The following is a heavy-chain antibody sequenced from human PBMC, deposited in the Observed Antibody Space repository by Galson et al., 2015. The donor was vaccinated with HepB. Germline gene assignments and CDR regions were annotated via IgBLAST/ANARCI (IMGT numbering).Heavy chain of an antibody. CDR3: ARFHGISITGQFDY. CDR2: IDHSGTA. V-gene: IGHV4-34*01. D-gene: IGHD3-3*01. Sequence: ETLSLTCAAYGGSFSGFYWSWVRQTPKKGLEWIGEIDHSGTAHYSPSLRSRVTISIDTSKNQFSLSLISVTAADTAVYFCARFHGISITGQFDYWGQGILVTVSP. J-gene: IGHJ4*02. CDR1: GGSFSGFY.